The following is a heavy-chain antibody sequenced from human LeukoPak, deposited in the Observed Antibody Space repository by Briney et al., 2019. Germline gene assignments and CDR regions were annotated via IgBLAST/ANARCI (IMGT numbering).Heavy chain of an antibody. CDR2: INPNSGGT. J-gene: IGHJ4*02. CDR3: ARAGGTIFGVVITASDY. CDR1: GYTFTGYY. Sequence: ASVKVSCKASGYTFTGYYMHWVRQAPGQGLEWMGWINPNSGGTNYAQKFQGRVTMTRDTSISTAYMELSRLRSDDTAVYYCARAGGTIFGVVITASDYWGQGTLATVSS. D-gene: IGHD3-3*01. V-gene: IGHV1-2*02.